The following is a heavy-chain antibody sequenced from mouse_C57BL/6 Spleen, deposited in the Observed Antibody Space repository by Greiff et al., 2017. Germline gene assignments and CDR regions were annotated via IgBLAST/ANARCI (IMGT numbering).Heavy chain of an antibody. CDR3: AGAQATEFAY. Sequence: QVQLKESGPELVKPGASVKISCKASGYAFSSSWMNWVKQRPGKGLEWIGRIYPGDGDTNYNGKFKGKATLTADKSSSPAYMQLSSLTSEDSAVYFCAGAQATEFAYWGQGTLVTVSA. D-gene: IGHD3-2*02. CDR1: GYAFSSSW. CDR2: IYPGDGDT. J-gene: IGHJ3*01. V-gene: IGHV1-82*01.